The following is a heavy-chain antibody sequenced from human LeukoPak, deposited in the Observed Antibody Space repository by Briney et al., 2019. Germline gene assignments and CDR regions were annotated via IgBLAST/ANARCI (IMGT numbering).Heavy chain of an antibody. CDR1: GGSFSGYY. CDR2: INHSGST. CDR3: AGETSGYEGT. V-gene: IGHV4-34*01. Sequence: SETLSLTCAVHGGSFSGYYWSWIRQPPGKGLEWIGEINHSGSTNYNPSLRSRVTISVDTSKNQFSLKLSSVTAADTAVYYCAGETSGYEGTWGQGTLVTVSS. D-gene: IGHD5-12*01. J-gene: IGHJ5*02.